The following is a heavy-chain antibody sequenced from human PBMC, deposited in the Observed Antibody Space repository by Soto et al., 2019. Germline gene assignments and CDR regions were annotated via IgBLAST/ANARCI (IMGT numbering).Heavy chain of an antibody. D-gene: IGHD4-17*01. CDR3: ARGRDGDYFDY. V-gene: IGHV4-59*02. CDR2: ISYTGSL. J-gene: IGHJ4*02. CDR1: GDSVRNDY. Sequence: SETLSLTFTVFGDSVRNDYNMWIRQPPGKGLEWIGYISYTGSLNYNPSLKSRVTISVETSKNQFSLKLSSVTAADTAVYYCARGRDGDYFDYWGQGTLVTVSS.